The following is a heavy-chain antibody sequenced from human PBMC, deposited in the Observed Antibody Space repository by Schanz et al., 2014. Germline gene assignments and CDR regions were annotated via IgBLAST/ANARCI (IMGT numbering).Heavy chain of an antibody. CDR2: INPDSGGT. V-gene: IGHV1-2*02. CDR3: ASDFWSGYSHYYYGLDV. D-gene: IGHD3-3*01. CDR1: GYTFTRSG. Sequence: QVHLVQSGSELKKPGASVKVSCKASGYTFTRSGISWVRQAPGQGLEWMGWINPDSGGTNYAQKFQGRVSMTRDMSINTAYMELSRMRSDDSAVYYCASDFWSGYSHYYYGLDVWGQGTTVTVSS. J-gene: IGHJ6*02.